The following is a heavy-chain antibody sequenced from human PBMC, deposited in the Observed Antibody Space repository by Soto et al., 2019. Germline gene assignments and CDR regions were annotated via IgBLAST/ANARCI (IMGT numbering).Heavy chain of an antibody. CDR1: GYTFTSYD. V-gene: IGHV1-8*01. CDR2: MNPNSGNT. CDR3: ARGQTEQLGDNWFDP. Sequence: EASVKVSCKASGYTFTSYDINWVRQATGQGLEWMGWMNPNSGNTGYAQKFQGRVTMTRNTSISTAYMELSSLRSEDTAVYYCARGQTEQLGDNWFDPWGQGTLVTVSS. D-gene: IGHD6-6*01. J-gene: IGHJ5*02.